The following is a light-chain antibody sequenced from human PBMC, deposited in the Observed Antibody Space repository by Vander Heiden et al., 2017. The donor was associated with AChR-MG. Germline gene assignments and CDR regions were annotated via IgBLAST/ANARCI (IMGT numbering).Light chain of an antibody. V-gene: IGLV2-14*03. CDR1: SSDVGGYNY. Sequence: GTSSDVGGYNYVSWYQQHPGKAPKLLIYDVSKWPSGVSYRFSGSKSGNTASLTISGLQAEDEADYYCNSDTSSSTQVFGTGTKVIVL. CDR3: NSDTSSSTQV. J-gene: IGLJ1*01. CDR2: DVS.